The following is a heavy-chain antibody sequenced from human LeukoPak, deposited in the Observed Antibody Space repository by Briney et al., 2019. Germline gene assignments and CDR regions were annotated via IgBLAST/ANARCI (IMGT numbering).Heavy chain of an antibody. CDR1: GFTFSSYA. J-gene: IGHJ5*02. Sequence: GGSLRLSCAASGFTFSSYAMSWVRQAPGKGLEWVSAISGSGGSTYYADSVRGRFTISRDNSKNTLYLQMNSLRAEDTAVYYRAKGVSSVVYALNWFDPWGQGTLVTVSS. V-gene: IGHV3-23*01. D-gene: IGHD2-8*02. CDR2: ISGSGGST. CDR3: AKGVSSVVYALNWFDP.